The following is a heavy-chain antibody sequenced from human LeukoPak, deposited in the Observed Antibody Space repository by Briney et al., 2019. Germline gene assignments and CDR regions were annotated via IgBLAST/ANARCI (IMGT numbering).Heavy chain of an antibody. CDR3: ASSKRLFYYYGMDV. D-gene: IGHD3-22*01. CDR1: GGSFSGYY. J-gene: IGHJ6*04. Sequence: SETLSLNCAVYGGSFSGYYWSWIRQPPGEGLEWIGEINHSGSTNYNPSLKSRVTISVDTSKNQFSLKLSSVTAADTAVYYCASSKRLFYYYGMDVWGKGTTVTVSS. V-gene: IGHV4-34*01. CDR2: INHSGST.